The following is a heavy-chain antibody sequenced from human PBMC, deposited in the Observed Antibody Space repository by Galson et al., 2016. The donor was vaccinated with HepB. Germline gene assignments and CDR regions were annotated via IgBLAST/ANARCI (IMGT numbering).Heavy chain of an antibody. J-gene: IGHJ2*01. CDR1: GGSINSGGYY. V-gene: IGHV4-31*03. D-gene: IGHD3-22*01. Sequence: TLSLTCTVSGGSINSGGYYWSWIRQHPGKGLEWIGYIYHSGTTYYNPSLKSRVTISVDTSKNQFSLKLSSVTAADTAVYYCAREVAVITIWFFDLWGRGALVTVSS. CDR2: IYHSGTT. CDR3: AREVAVITIWFFDL.